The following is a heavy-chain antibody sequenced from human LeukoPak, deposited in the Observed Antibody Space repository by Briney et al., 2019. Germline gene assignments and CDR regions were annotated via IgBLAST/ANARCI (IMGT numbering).Heavy chain of an antibody. V-gene: IGHV1-69*13. CDR1: GGTFSSYA. D-gene: IGHD6-19*01. CDR3: ARAGQVYNSGSYLEY. J-gene: IGHJ4*02. Sequence: ASVKVSCKASGGTFSSYAISWVRQAPGQGLEWMGGIIPIFGTANYAQKFQGRVTITADESTSTAYMELSSLRSEDTAVYYCARAGQVYNSGSYLEYWGQGTLVTVSS. CDR2: IIPIFGTA.